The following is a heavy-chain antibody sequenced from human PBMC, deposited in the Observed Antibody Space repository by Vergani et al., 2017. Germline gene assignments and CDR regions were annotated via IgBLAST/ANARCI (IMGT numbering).Heavy chain of an antibody. Sequence: QVQLQQWGAGLLKPSETLSLTCAVYGGSFSGYYWSWIRQPPGKGLEWIGEINHSGSTNYNPSLKSRVTISVDTSKNQFSLKLSSVTAADTAVYYCARDREYEVPAAPGDYWGQGTLVTVSS. V-gene: IGHV4-34*01. CDR1: GGSFSGYY. J-gene: IGHJ4*02. CDR2: INHSGST. D-gene: IGHD2-2*01. CDR3: ARDREYEVPAAPGDY.